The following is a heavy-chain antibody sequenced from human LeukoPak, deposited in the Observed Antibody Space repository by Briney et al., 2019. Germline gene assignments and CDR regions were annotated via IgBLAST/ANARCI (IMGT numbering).Heavy chain of an antibody. V-gene: IGHV4-59*01. CDR1: GGSISSYY. CDR3: ARDMAGLLAFYI. CDR2: IYYSGST. J-gene: IGHJ3*02. D-gene: IGHD2-15*01. Sequence: SETLSLTCTVSGGSISSYYWSWIRQPPGKGLEWIGYIYYSGSTNYNPSLKSRVTISVDTSKNQFSLKLSSVTAADTAVYYCARDMAGLLAFYIWGQGTMVTVSS.